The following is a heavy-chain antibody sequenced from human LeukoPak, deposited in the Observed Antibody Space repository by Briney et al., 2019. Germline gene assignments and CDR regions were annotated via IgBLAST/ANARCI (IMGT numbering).Heavy chain of an antibody. J-gene: IGHJ4*02. CDR3: AKGSGYYPEGSDY. V-gene: IGHV3-23*01. CDR2: ISGSGGST. D-gene: IGHD3-22*01. CDR1: GFTFSSYA. Sequence: GGSLRLSCAASGFTFSSYAMSWVRQAPGKGLEWVSAISGSGGSTYYADSVNGRFTISRDNSKNTLYLQMNNLRAEDTAVYYCAKGSGYYPEGSDYWGQGTLVTVSS.